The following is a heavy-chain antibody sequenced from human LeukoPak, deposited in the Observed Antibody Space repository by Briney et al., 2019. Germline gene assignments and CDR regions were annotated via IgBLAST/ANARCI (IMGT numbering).Heavy chain of an antibody. D-gene: IGHD6-6*01. Sequence: SETLSLTCTVSGGPISSYYWSWIRQPPGKGLEWIGYIYTSGSTNYNPSLKSRVTISVDTSKNQFSLKLSSVTAADTAVYYCARRGIAARGGFFDYWGQGTLVTVSS. J-gene: IGHJ4*02. CDR1: GGPISSYY. V-gene: IGHV4-4*09. CDR3: ARRGIAARGGFFDY. CDR2: IYTSGST.